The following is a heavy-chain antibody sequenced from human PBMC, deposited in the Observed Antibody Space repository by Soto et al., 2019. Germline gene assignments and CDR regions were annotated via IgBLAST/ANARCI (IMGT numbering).Heavy chain of an antibody. Sequence: GGSLRLSCVASGFTFSSYAMSWVRQAPGKGLEWVSAISGSGGSTYYADSVKGRFTISRDNSKNTLYLQMNSLRAEDTAVYYCAKDLKLGIYYYYYMDVWGKGTTVTVSS. D-gene: IGHD7-27*01. CDR2: ISGSGGST. J-gene: IGHJ6*03. V-gene: IGHV3-23*01. CDR3: AKDLKLGIYYYYYMDV. CDR1: GFTFSSYA.